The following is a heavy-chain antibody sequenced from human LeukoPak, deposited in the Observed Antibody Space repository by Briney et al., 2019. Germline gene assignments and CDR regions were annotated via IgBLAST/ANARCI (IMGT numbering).Heavy chain of an antibody. J-gene: IGHJ3*02. D-gene: IGHD3-9*01. CDR3: ARDLEDILTGYYHMSDSFDI. V-gene: IGHV3-48*01. CDR1: GFTFSSYS. CDR2: ISSSSSTI. Sequence: PGGSLRLSCAASGFTFSSYSMTWVRQAPGKGLEWVSYISSSSSTIYYADSVKGRFTISRDNAKNSLYLQMNSLRAEGTAVYYCARDLEDILTGYYHMSDSFDIWGQGTMVTVSS.